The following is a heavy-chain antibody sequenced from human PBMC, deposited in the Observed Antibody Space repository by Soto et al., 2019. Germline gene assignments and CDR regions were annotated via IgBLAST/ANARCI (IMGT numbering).Heavy chain of an antibody. V-gene: IGHV3-43*01. CDR1: GFTFDDYT. J-gene: IGHJ6*02. D-gene: IGHD4-17*01. CDR2: ISWDGGST. CDR3: AKAAVTYDYYYYGMDV. Sequence: GGSLRLSCAASGFTFDDYTMHWVRQAPGKGLEWVSLISWDGGSTYYADSVKGRFTISRDNSKNSLYLQMNSLRTEDTALYYCAKAAVTYDYYYYGMDVWGQGTTVTVS.